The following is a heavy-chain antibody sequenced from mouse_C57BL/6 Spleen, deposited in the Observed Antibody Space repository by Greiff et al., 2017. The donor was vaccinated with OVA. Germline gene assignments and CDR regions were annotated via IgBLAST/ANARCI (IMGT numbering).Heavy chain of an antibody. Sequence: QVQLQQSGPELVKPGASVKISCKASGYAFSSSWMNWVKQRPGKGLEWIGRIYPGDGDTNYNGKFKGKATLTVAKSSSTAYMQLSSLTSEDSAVYVCARRTTLCFGYWGQGTTLTVST. CDR3: ARRTTLCFGY. V-gene: IGHV1-82*01. J-gene: IGHJ2*01. CDR1: GYAFSSSW. CDR2: IYPGDGDT. D-gene: IGHD1-1*01.